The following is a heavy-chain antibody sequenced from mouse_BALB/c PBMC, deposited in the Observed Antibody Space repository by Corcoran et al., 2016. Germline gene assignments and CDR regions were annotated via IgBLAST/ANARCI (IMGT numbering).Heavy chain of an antibody. Sequence: EVQLQQSGPELVKPGASVKMSCKASGYTFTSYVMHWVKQKPGQGLEWIGYIYPYNDDTKYNEEFKGKATLTSDKSSSTAYMERRSLTSEDSAVYYCAREVPGGYPFDYWGQGTTLTVSS. CDR1: GYTFTSYV. J-gene: IGHJ2*01. CDR2: IYPYNDDT. V-gene: IGHV1S136*01. CDR3: AREVPGGYPFDY. D-gene: IGHD2-2*01.